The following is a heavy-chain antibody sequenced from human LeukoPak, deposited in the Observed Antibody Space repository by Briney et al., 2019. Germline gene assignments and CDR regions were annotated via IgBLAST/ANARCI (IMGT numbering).Heavy chain of an antibody. V-gene: IGHV3-23*01. CDR2: ISAGGENT. CDR3: AKERGSRLPFDY. D-gene: IGHD3-16*01. J-gene: IGHJ4*02. Sequence: GGSLRLSCAASGFTFSSYAMSWVRQAPGEGLEWVSAISAGGENTYYADSVKGRFTISRDNSRNTLSLQMSSLRAEDTAVYYCAKERGSRLPFDYWGQGTQVTVSS. CDR1: GFTFSSYA.